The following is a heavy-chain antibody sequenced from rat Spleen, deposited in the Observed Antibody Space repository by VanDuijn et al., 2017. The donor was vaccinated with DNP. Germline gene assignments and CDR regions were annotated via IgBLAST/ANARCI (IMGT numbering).Heavy chain of an antibody. J-gene: IGHJ2*01. D-gene: IGHD1-3*01. V-gene: IGHV5-46*01. CDR1: GFTFSSFP. CDR2: ISYDGSRT. Sequence: EVQLVESGGGLVQPGRSMKLSCAASGFTFSSFPMAWVRQAPTKGLEWVATISYDGSRTYYRDSVKGRFTISRDNAKSTLYLQMDSLRSEDTATYYCARHGNYGSYPWYFDYWGQGVMVTVSS. CDR3: ARHGNYGSYPWYFDY.